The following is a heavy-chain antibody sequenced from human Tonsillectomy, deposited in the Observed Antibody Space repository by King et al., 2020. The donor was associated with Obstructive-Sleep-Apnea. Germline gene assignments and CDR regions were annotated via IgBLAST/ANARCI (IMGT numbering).Heavy chain of an antibody. V-gene: IGHV4-34*01. Sequence: VQLQQGGAGLLKPSETLSLTCAVYGGSFSGYYWSWIRQPPGKGLEWIGEINHSGSTNYNPSLKSRVTISVDTSKNQFSLKLRSVSAADTAVYYCARIIDSSGYYYRWFDYWGQGTLVTVSS. D-gene: IGHD3-22*01. CDR2: INHSGST. CDR1: GGSFSGYY. J-gene: IGHJ4*02. CDR3: ARIIDSSGYYYRWFDY.